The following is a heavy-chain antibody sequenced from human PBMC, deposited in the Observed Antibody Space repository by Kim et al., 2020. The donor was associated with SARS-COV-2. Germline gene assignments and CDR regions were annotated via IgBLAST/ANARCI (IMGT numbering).Heavy chain of an antibody. CDR2: IIPIFGTA. CDR3: ARSDGSGSWSRYYYYGMDV. Sequence: SVKVSCKASGGTFSSYAISWVRQAPGQGLEWMGGIIPIFGTANYAQKFQGRVTITADESTSTAYMELSSLRSEDTAVYYCARSDGSGSWSRYYYYGMDVWGQGTTVTVSS. J-gene: IGHJ6*02. V-gene: IGHV1-69*13. D-gene: IGHD3-10*01. CDR1: GGTFSSYA.